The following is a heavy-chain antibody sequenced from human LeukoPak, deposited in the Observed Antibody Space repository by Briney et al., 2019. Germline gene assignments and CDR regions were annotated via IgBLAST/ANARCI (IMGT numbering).Heavy chain of an antibody. V-gene: IGHV3-53*01. D-gene: IGHD1-26*01. J-gene: IGHJ4*02. Sequence: GGSLRLSCAASGFTVSSNYVSWVRQAPGKGLEWVSVIYSGGSTYYADSVKGRFTISRDNSKNTLYLQMNSLRAEDTAVYYCASGFSVVGATTFDYWGQGTLVTVSS. CDR1: GFTVSSNY. CDR2: IYSGGST. CDR3: ASGFSVVGATTFDY.